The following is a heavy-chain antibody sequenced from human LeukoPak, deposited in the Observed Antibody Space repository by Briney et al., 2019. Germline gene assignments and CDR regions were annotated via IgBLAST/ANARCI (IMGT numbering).Heavy chain of an antibody. D-gene: IGHD1-7*01. CDR1: GGSFSNYY. CDR2: ISDSGRT. J-gene: IGHJ6*03. CDR3: ARRWNYGRNYYIDV. V-gene: IGHV4-34*01. Sequence: SETLSLTCAVYGGSFSNYYWSWIRQPPGKGLEWIGEISDSGRTNYNPSLMSRVTVSVDTSKKQFSLRLTSVTATDTAVYYCARRWNYGRNYYIDVWGKGATVSVSS.